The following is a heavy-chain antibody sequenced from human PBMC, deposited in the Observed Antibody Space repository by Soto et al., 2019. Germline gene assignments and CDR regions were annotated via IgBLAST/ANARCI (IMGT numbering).Heavy chain of an antibody. CDR1: GGSISSYY. CDR2: IYYSGST. Sequence: SETLSLTCTVSGGSISSYYWSWIRQPPGKGLEWIGYIYYSGSTNYNPSLKSRVTISVDTSKNQFSLKLSSVTAADTAVYYCARYYGDFLLGDYYYMDVWGKGTTVTGSS. D-gene: IGHD4-17*01. J-gene: IGHJ6*03. CDR3: ARYYGDFLLGDYYYMDV. V-gene: IGHV4-59*08.